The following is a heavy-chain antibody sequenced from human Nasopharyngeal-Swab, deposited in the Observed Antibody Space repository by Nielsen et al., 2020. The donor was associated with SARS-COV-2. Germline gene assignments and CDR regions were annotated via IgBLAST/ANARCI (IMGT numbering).Heavy chain of an antibody. CDR2: IHAGNGNT. D-gene: IGHD5/OR15-5a*01. J-gene: IGHJ6*02. CDR1: GYTFTSYS. V-gene: IGHV1-3*01. CDR3: ARSKGLHYGMDV. Sequence: ASVKVSCKASGYTFTSYSLHCVRQAPGQRLVCIGWIHAGNGNTKYSQKFQGRVTITRDTSASTAYMELSSLRSEDTAVYYCARSKGLHYGMDVWGQGTTVTVSS.